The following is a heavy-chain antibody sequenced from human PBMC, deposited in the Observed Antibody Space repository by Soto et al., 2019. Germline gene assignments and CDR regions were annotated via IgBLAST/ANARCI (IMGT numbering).Heavy chain of an antibody. CDR1: GFTFTNYG. CDR2: ISYDGSNE. J-gene: IGHJ4*02. CDR3: AKDGAPRYCTRSSCHPAGAY. D-gene: IGHD2-15*01. V-gene: IGHV3-30*18. Sequence: QVQLVESGGGVVEPGRSLRLSCAGSGFTFTNYGLHWVRQAPGKGLEWVAAISYDGSNEYYADSVKGGFTISRDYSKKMLYLQMDSLRPEDTAVYYCAKDGAPRYCTRSSCHPAGAYWGQGTLVTVSS.